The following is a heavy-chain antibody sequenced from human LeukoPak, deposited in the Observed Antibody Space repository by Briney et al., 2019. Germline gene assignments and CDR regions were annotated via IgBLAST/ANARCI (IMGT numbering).Heavy chain of an antibody. CDR3: AKGPQHYESSGYYTGGAFDI. CDR2: ISYDGSNK. D-gene: IGHD3-22*01. J-gene: IGHJ3*02. V-gene: IGHV3-30*18. Sequence: GRSLRLSCAASGFTLSSYAMHWVRQAPGKGLEWVAVISYDGSNKDYVDSVNGQFTISRDNSKNTLYLQMNSLRAEDTAVYYCAKGPQHYESSGYYTGGAFDIWGQGTLVTVSS. CDR1: GFTLSSYA.